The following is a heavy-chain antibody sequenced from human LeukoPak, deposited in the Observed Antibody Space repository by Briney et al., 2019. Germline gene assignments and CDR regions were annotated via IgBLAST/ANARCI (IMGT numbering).Heavy chain of an antibody. Sequence: SETLSLTCTVAGGSISSYYWSWIRQPPGKGLEWIGYIYYSGSTNYNPSLKSRVTISVDTSKNQFSLKLSSVTAADTAVYYCAREYGGFGELVAFDIWGQGTMVTVSS. CDR2: IYYSGST. CDR1: GGSISSYY. D-gene: IGHD3-10*01. V-gene: IGHV4-59*01. J-gene: IGHJ3*02. CDR3: AREYGGFGELVAFDI.